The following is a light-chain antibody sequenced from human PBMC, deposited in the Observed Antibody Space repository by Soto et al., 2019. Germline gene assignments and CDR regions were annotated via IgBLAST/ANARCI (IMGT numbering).Light chain of an antibody. CDR3: QQRSNWPLT. CDR1: QSVSSY. CDR2: DAS. Sequence: EIVLTQSPATLSLSPGERATLSCRASQSVSSYLAWYQQKPGQAPRLLIYDASNMATGIPARFSGSGSGTDFTLTISSLEPEDFAVDYGQQRSNWPLTFGGGTKVEIK. V-gene: IGKV3-11*01. J-gene: IGKJ4*01.